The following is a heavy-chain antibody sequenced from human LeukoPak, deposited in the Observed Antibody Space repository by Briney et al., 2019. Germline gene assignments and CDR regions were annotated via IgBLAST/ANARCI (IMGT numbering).Heavy chain of an antibody. Sequence: GGSLRLSCAASGFTFSTYWMSWVRQAPGKGLEWVANINQDGSEKYYVDSVKGRFTISRDNAKNSLYLQMNSLRAEDTAVYHCARDSSTSCFDYWGQGTLVTVSS. CDR3: ARDSSTSCFDY. J-gene: IGHJ4*02. D-gene: IGHD2-2*01. CDR2: INQDGSEK. V-gene: IGHV3-7*01. CDR1: GFTFSTYW.